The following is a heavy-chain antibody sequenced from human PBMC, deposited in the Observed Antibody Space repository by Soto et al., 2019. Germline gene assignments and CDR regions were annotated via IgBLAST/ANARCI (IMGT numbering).Heavy chain of an antibody. CDR3: AREYYGVLTGYYNDY. CDR1: GFSFRSYL. V-gene: IGHV3-74*01. Sequence: EVQLVESGGGLVQSGGSLGLSCVASGFSFRSYLMHWVRQAPGKGLVWVARISSDGTTTTYADSANGRFTVSRDNAANTLYLQMSSLRAEDTAVYYCAREYYGVLTGYYNDYWGQGTLVTVSS. D-gene: IGHD3-9*01. CDR2: ISSDGTTT. J-gene: IGHJ4*02.